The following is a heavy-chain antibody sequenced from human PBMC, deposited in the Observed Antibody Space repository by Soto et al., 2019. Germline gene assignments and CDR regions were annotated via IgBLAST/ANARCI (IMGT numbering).Heavy chain of an antibody. CDR3: ATTFDYNGYFDP. J-gene: IGHJ5*02. CDR2: IYLSDSDT. D-gene: IGHD4-4*01. Sequence: XESLKISCKTSGYSLTTYWFAWVRQMPGKGLEWMGIIYLSDSDTIYSPSAQGHFTISADKSIKTAYLQWSSLKASDTAIYYCATTFDYNGYFDPWGQGTQVTVSS. V-gene: IGHV5-51*01. CDR1: GYSLTTYW.